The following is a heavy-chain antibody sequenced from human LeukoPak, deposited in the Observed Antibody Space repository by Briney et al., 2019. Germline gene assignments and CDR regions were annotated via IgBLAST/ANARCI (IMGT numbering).Heavy chain of an antibody. CDR3: ARDRSYCSGGSCSYYFDY. V-gene: IGHV4-38-2*02. CDR1: GYSISSGYY. D-gene: IGHD2-15*01. J-gene: IGHJ4*02. Sequence: PSETLSLTCTVSGYSISSGYYRGWIRQPPGKGLEWIGSIYHSGSTYYNPSLKSRVTISVDTSKNQFSLKLSSVTAADTAVYYCARDRSYCSGGSCSYYFDYWGQGTLVTVSS. CDR2: IYHSGST.